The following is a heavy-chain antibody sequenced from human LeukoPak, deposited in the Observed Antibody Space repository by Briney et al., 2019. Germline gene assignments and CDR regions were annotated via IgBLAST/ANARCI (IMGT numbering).Heavy chain of an antibody. D-gene: IGHD4-17*01. J-gene: IGHJ6*02. CDR1: GGSISSYY. CDR2: IYYSGST. Sequence: SETLPLTCTVPGGSISSYYWSWIRQPPGQGLEWNGYIYYSGSTNYNPSLKSRVTISVDTSKNQFSLKLSSVTGADTAVYYCARGLHYGDYYYCYGMDVWGQGTTVTVSS. V-gene: IGHV4-59*01. CDR3: ARGLHYGDYYYCYGMDV.